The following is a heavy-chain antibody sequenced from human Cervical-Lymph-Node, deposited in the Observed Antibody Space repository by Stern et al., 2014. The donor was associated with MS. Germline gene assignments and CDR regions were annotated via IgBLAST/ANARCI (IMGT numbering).Heavy chain of an antibody. Sequence: VQLEESGAEVKKPGSSVKVSCKASGGTFSSYTISWVRQAPGHGLEWMGGTIPILGTANYAQKFQGRVTITADESTSTAYMELSSLRSEDTAVYYCARLGIAVANSTWGQGTLVTVSS. CDR2: TIPILGTA. D-gene: IGHD6-19*01. V-gene: IGHV1-69*01. J-gene: IGHJ5*02. CDR3: ARLGIAVANST. CDR1: GGTFSSYT.